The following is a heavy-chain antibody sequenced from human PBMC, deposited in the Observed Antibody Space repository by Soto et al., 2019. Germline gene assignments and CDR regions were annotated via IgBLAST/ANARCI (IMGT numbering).Heavy chain of an antibody. J-gene: IGHJ6*02. CDR2: IIPIFGTA. Sequence: ASVKVSCKASRVAFSKFIVTWVRQAPGLGLEWVGGIIPIFGTANYAQKFQGRVTITADESTSTSYMEVNNLRSEDTAVYYCATVRYSSPMGYYYGMDVWGHGTTVTVSS. D-gene: IGHD6-19*01. V-gene: IGHV1-69*13. CDR1: RVAFSKFI. CDR3: ATVRYSSPMGYYYGMDV.